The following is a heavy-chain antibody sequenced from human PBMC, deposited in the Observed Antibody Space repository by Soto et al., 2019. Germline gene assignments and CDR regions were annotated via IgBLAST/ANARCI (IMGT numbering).Heavy chain of an antibody. CDR2: IDWDDDK. D-gene: IGHD6-13*01. Sequence: SGPTLVNPTQTLTLTCTFSGFSLSTSGMCVSWIRQPPGKALEWLALIDWDDDKYYSTSLKTRLTISKDTSKNQVVLTMTNMDPVDTATYYFARSIAAAGKVGSWFDPWGQGTLVTVSS. J-gene: IGHJ5*02. V-gene: IGHV2-70*01. CDR1: GFSLSTSGMC. CDR3: ARSIAAAGKVGSWFDP.